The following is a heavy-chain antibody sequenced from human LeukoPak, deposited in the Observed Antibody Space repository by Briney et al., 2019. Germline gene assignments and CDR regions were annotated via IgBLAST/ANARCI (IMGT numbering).Heavy chain of an antibody. J-gene: IGHJ3*02. V-gene: IGHV4-34*01. CDR1: GGSFSGYY. CDR3: ARGAALRYFDWLSQSDAFDI. CDR2: INHSGST. Sequence: PSETLSLTCAVYGGSFSGYYWSWIRQPPGKGLEWIGEINHSGSTNYNPSLKSRVTISVDTSKNQFSLKLSSVTAADTAVYHCARGAALRYFDWLSQSDAFDIWGQGTMVTVSS. D-gene: IGHD3-9*01.